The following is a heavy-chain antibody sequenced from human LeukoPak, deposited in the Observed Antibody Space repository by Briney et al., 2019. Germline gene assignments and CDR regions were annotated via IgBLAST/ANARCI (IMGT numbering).Heavy chain of an antibody. D-gene: IGHD1-26*01. J-gene: IGHJ4*02. V-gene: IGHV1-18*01. CDR2: ISAYNGNT. CDR1: GYTFTSYG. CDR3: AHLGGEEWDLTPY. Sequence: GASVKVSCKASGYTFTSYGISWVRKDPGQGLEWMGWISAYNGNTNYAQKLQGRVTMTTDTSTSRAYMELRCLWSNDTAVYYCAHLGGEEWDLTPYWGQGTLVTVSS.